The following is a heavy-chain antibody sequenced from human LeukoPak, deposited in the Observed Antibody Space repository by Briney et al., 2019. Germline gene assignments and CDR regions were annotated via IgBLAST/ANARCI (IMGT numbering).Heavy chain of an antibody. CDR3: ARGTSFGAY. J-gene: IGHJ4*02. Sequence: GGSLRLSRTASGFTFSSHWMHWVRQAPGKGLEWVANIKEDGSEKYYVDSVRGRFIISRDNAKNSLYLQMNSLRGEDTAVYYCARGTSFGAYWGQGTLVTVSS. D-gene: IGHD3-16*01. V-gene: IGHV3-7*03. CDR1: GFTFSSHW. CDR2: IKEDGSEK.